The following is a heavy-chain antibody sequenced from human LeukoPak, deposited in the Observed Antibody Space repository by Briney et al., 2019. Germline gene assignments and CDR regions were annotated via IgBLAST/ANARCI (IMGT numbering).Heavy chain of an antibody. CDR1: GFTFSSYW. CDR3: ARARFYYGSGSYYHFDY. J-gene: IGHJ4*02. V-gene: IGHV3-7*01. CDR2: IKQDGSEK. D-gene: IGHD3-10*01. Sequence: PGGSLRLSCAASGFTFSSYWMSWVRQAPGKGLEWVANIKQDGSEKYYVDSVKGRFTISRDNAKNSLYLQMNSLRAEDTAVYYCARARFYYGSGSYYHFDYWGQGTLVTVSS.